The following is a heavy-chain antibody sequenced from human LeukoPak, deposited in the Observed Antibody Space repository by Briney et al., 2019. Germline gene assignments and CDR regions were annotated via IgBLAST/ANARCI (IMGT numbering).Heavy chain of an antibody. CDR2: IYYSGST. J-gene: IGHJ4*02. Sequence: SETLSLTCTVSGVSISSYYWSWIRQPPGKGLEWIGYIYYSGSTNYNPSLKSRVTISVDTSKNQFSLKLGSVTAADTAVYYCARASYYYDTMGPEKKFDYWGQGTLVTVYS. V-gene: IGHV4-59*01. CDR3: ARASYYYDTMGPEKKFDY. D-gene: IGHD3-22*01. CDR1: GVSISSYY.